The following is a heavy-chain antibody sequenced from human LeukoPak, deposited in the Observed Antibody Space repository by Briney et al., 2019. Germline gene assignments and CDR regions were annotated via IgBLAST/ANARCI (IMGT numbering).Heavy chain of an antibody. CDR1: GGSYSGYY. CDR3: ARGRYLTTGGGAAAGFLDY. V-gene: IGHV4-34*01. Sequence: SETLSLTCGVDGGSYSGYYWNWIRQPPGKGLEWIGEINHSGSTNYNPSLKRRVTISVNTSQNQFSVRLSSVTAADTAVYYCARGRYLTTGGGAAAGFLDYWGQGTLVTVSS. CDR2: INHSGST. J-gene: IGHJ4*02. D-gene: IGHD6-13*01.